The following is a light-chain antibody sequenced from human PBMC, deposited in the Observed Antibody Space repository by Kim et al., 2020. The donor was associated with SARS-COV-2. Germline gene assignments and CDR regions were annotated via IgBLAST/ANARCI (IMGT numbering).Light chain of an antibody. V-gene: IGKV1-39*01. CDR1: QSIARF. CDR3: QQSYRSPFS. J-gene: IGKJ2*01. Sequence: DIQMTHSPSSLSASEGDRVTIRCRASQSIARFLNWYQKKPGKAPKLLISAASNLQSGVPSRFSGSGSGTDFTLTISSLQPEDFATYYCQQSYRSPFSFGQGTKLEIK. CDR2: AAS.